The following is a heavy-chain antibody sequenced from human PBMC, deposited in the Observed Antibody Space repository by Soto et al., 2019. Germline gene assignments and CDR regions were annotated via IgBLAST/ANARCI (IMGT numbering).Heavy chain of an antibody. Sequence: GESLKISCMGSGYKVSTWHNFTSYWIAWVRQMPGEGLEWMGIIYPGDSDTRYSPSFQGQVTISADKSINSAYLQWSSLKASDTAMYYCARPIQLNALYYFDYWGQGTLVTVSS. J-gene: IGHJ4*02. CDR2: IYPGDSDT. CDR1: GYKVSTWHNFTSYW. CDR3: ARPIQLNALYYFDY. V-gene: IGHV5-51*01. D-gene: IGHD5-18*01.